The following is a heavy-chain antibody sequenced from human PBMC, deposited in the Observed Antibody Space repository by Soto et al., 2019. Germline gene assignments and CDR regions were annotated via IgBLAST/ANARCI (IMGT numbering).Heavy chain of an antibody. Sequence: EMPLVESGGGLVKPGGSLRLSCAASGFTFSNAWMNWVRQAPGKGLEWVGRIKSKTDGGTTDYAAPVKGRFTISRDDSKNTLYLQMNSLKTEDTAVYYCTTFYYDILTGYHLDYWGQGTLVTVSS. V-gene: IGHV3-15*01. J-gene: IGHJ4*02. CDR2: IKSKTDGGTT. CDR1: GFTFSNAW. CDR3: TTFYYDILTGYHLDY. D-gene: IGHD3-9*01.